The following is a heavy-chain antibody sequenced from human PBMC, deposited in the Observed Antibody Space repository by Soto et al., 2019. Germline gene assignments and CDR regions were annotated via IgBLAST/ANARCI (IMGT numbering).Heavy chain of an antibody. CDR2: IYNTGST. CDR1: GGSISSYY. D-gene: IGHD6-13*01. Sequence: SETLSLTCTVSGGSISSYYWSWIRQPPGKGLEWIGNIYNTGSTVYNPSLKSRLTVSLDTSKNQFSLELSSVTAADTAVYYCARRLHSSSWCYFDYWGQGTLVTVSS. V-gene: IGHV4-4*08. J-gene: IGHJ4*02. CDR3: ARRLHSSSWCYFDY.